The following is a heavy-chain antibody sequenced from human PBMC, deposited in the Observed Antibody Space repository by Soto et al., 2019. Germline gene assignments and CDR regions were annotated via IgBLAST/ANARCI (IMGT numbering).Heavy chain of an antibody. Sequence: ASVKVSCKASGYRFTSYAMHWVRQAPGQRLEWMGWINAGNGNTKYSQKFQGRVTITRDTSASTAYMELSSLRSEDTAVYYCARARASAMAPDDYWGQGTLVTVSS. V-gene: IGHV1-3*01. CDR1: GYRFTSYA. D-gene: IGHD5-18*01. J-gene: IGHJ4*02. CDR3: ARARASAMAPDDY. CDR2: INAGNGNT.